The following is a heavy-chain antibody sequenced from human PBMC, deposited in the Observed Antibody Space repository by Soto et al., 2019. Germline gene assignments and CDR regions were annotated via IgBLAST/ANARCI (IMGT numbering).Heavy chain of an antibody. J-gene: IGHJ4*02. CDR2: IYWDDDR. V-gene: IGHV2-5*08. Sequence: TLSLTCTVSGDSISAYSWSWVRQPPGKGLEWLAVIYWDDDRRYSPSLKNRLTITKDTSKNQVVLTMTNMDPMDTGTYYCARKGPEDWPLDYWGQGTLVTVSS. CDR1: GDSISAYSWS. D-gene: IGHD3-9*01. CDR3: ARKGPEDWPLDY.